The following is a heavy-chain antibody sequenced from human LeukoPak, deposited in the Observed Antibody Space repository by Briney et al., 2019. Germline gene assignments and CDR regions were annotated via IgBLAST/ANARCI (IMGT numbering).Heavy chain of an antibody. CDR3: ARHHYYDSTGYYRFDY. J-gene: IGHJ4*02. CDR2: IHYSGNT. D-gene: IGHD3-22*01. Sequence: PSETLSLTCAVSGYSISNGYYWGWIRQPPGKGLEWIASIHYSGNTHYNPSLKSRATMSVDTSKNQFSLSLRSETAADTAMYYCARHHYYDSTGYYRFDYWGPGTLVTVSS. V-gene: IGHV4-38-2*01. CDR1: GYSISNGYY.